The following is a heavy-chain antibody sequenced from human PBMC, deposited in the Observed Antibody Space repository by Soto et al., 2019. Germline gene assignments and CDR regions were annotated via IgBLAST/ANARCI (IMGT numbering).Heavy chain of an antibody. Sequence: SAEASFRVSGYTFTSYGISWVRPAPGQGLEWMGGISAYTGNTNYAQRLQGRVTMITDTSTSTAYMELRSLRPDDTAVYYSAIAVPDSNYNNYDGIDVWGQGTTVTVSS. CDR2: ISAYTGNT. V-gene: IGHV1-18*04. J-gene: IGHJ6*02. D-gene: IGHD4-4*01. CDR3: AIAVPDSNYNNYDGIDV. CDR1: GYTFTSYG.